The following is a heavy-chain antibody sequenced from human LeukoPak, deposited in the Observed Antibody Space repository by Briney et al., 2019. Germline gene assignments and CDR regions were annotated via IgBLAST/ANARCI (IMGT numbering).Heavy chain of an antibody. CDR2: ISGSGGST. J-gene: IGHJ4*02. V-gene: IGHV3-23*01. D-gene: IGHD3-22*01. CDR1: GVTFSSYA. Sequence: PGGSLRLSCAASGVTFSSYAMSWVRQAPGKGLEWVSAISGSGGSTYYAYSVKGRFTISRDNSKNTLYLQMNSLRAEDTAVYYCAKDPNYYDSSGSFDYWGQGTLVTVSS. CDR3: AKDPNYYDSSGSFDY.